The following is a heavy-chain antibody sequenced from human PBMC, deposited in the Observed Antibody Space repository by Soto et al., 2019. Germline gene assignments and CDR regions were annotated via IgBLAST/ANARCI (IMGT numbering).Heavy chain of an antibody. CDR3: ARDRRGTFVHPYYYYYGMDV. CDR2: IYYSGST. J-gene: IGHJ6*02. V-gene: IGHV4-59*01. D-gene: IGHD1-1*01. CDR1: GGSISSYY. Sequence: PSETLSLTCTVSGGSISSYYWSWIRQPPGKGLEWIGYIYYSGSTNYNPSLKSRVTISVDTSKNQFSLKLSSVTAADTAVYYCARDRRGTFVHPYYYYYGMDVWGQGTTVT.